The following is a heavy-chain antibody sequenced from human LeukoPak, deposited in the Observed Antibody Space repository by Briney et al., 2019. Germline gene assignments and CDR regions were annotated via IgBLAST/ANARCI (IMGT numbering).Heavy chain of an antibody. CDR2: INPDGTVT. D-gene: IGHD6-19*01. CDR1: GFTFNNYW. CDR3: VRDSPSGFFDL. Sequence: GGSLRLSCAASGFTFNNYWMHWVRQAPGKGLVWVSPINPDGTVTTYADSVKGRFTISRDNAKNTLYLQMNSLRAEDTAVYYCVRDSPSGFFDLWGRGTLVTVTS. V-gene: IGHV3-74*01. J-gene: IGHJ2*01.